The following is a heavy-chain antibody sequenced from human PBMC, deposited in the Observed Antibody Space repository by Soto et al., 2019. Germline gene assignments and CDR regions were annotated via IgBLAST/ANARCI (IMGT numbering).Heavy chain of an antibody. Sequence: ASVKVSCKASGYTFTSYGISWVRQAPGQGLEWMGWISAYNGNTNYAQKLQGRVTMTTDTSTSTAYMELRSLRSDDTAVYYCARDSFSDSSGWYDYWGQGTLVTVSS. V-gene: IGHV1-18*01. J-gene: IGHJ4*02. CDR2: ISAYNGNT. D-gene: IGHD6-19*01. CDR3: ARDSFSDSSGWYDY. CDR1: GYTFTSYG.